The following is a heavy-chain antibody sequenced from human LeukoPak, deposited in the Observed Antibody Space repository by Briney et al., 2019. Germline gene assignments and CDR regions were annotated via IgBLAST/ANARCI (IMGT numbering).Heavy chain of an antibody. J-gene: IGHJ4*02. CDR1: GGTFSSYA. CDR3: ARETTVVTFDY. Sequence: AAVKVSFKATGGTFSSYAISGVRQPAGQGREWMGSSIPMLGIANYAQKFQDRVTITTDKSTSTAYMELSSLRSEDTAVYYCARETTVVTFDYWGQGTLVTVSS. D-gene: IGHD4-23*01. CDR2: SIPMLGIA. V-gene: IGHV1-69*04.